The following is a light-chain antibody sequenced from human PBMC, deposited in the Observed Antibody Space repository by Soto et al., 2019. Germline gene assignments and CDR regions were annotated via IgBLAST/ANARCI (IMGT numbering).Light chain of an antibody. CDR1: QAIKDD. CDR2: RSS. Sequence: AIQMTQSPSSLSASVGDRVNITCQASQAIKDDLVWYQQRPGKAPKLLVYRSSRLQNGVPSRFSGSGSGTDFTLTISSLQPEDFATYHCLQDYNYPYTFGQGTKLEI. CDR3: LQDYNYPYT. V-gene: IGKV1-6*01. J-gene: IGKJ2*01.